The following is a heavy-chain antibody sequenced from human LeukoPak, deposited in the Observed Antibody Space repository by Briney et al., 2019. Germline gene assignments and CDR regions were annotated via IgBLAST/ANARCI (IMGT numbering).Heavy chain of an antibody. CDR2: ISAYNGNT. CDR1: GYTFTSYG. Sequence: ASVKVSCKASGYTFTSYGVSWVRQAPGQGLEWMGWISAYNGNTNYAQKLQGRVTMTTDTSTSTAYMELRSLRSDDTAVYYCARGLGVSYSSGWPFDYWGQGTLVTVSS. V-gene: IGHV1-18*01. CDR3: ARGLGVSYSSGWPFDY. D-gene: IGHD6-19*01. J-gene: IGHJ4*02.